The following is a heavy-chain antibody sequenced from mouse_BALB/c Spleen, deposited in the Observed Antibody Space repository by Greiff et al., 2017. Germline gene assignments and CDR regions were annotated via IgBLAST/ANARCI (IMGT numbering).Heavy chain of an antibody. CDR2: IYPGDGDT. V-gene: IGHV1-82*01. D-gene: IGHD1-1*01. J-gene: IGHJ4*01. CDR3: ASLTTVTAMDY. CDR1: GYAFSSSW. Sequence: QVQLQQSGPELVKPGASVKISCKASGYAFSSSWMNWVKQRPGQGLEWIGRIYPGDGDTNYNGKFKGKATLTADKSSSTAYMQLSSLTSVDSAVYYCASLTTVTAMDYWGQGTSVTVSS.